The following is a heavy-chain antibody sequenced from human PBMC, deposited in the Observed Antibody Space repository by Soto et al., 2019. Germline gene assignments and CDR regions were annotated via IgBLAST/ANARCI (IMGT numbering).Heavy chain of an antibody. CDR3: ARHRGGGYYYDSSGLGAFDI. D-gene: IGHD3-22*01. CDR1: GYSLTSYG. J-gene: IGHJ3*02. V-gene: IGHV5-51*01. CDR2: IYPGDSGT. Sequence: ESLKICFKGSGYSLTSYGIGWVRQIPGKGLEWMGIIYPGDSGTRYSPSFQGQVTTSADKSISTAYLQWSSLKASDTAMYYCARHRGGGYYYDSSGLGAFDIWGQGTMVTVSS.